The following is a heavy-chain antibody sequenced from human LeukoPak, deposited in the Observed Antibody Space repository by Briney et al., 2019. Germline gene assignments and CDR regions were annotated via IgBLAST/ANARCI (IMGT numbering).Heavy chain of an antibody. CDR2: ISSSGRYI. D-gene: IGHD3-22*01. J-gene: IGHJ4*02. V-gene: IGHV3-21*01. Sequence: GGSLRLSCAASRFTFSSYAMNWVRQAPGKGLEWVSSISSSGRYIYYADSVKGRFTISRDNAKNSLYLQMNSLRAEDTAVYYCARPDYYDSSGSLGYWGQGTLVTVSS. CDR1: RFTFSSYA. CDR3: ARPDYYDSSGSLGY.